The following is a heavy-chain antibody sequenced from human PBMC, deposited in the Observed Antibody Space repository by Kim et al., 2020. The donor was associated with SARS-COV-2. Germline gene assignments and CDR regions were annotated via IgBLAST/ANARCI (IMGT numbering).Heavy chain of an antibody. J-gene: IGHJ3*02. D-gene: IGHD5-12*01. Sequence: RFTISRDNAKNSLYLQMNSLRAEDTAVYYCARAWFGVEMATISDDAFDIWGQGTMVTVSS. CDR3: ARAWFGVEMATISDDAFDI. V-gene: IGHV3-11*06.